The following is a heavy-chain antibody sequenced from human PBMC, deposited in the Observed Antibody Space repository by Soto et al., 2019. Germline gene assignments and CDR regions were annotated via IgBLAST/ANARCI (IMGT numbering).Heavy chain of an antibody. V-gene: IGHV3-30*18. Sequence: QVQLVESGGGVVQPGRSLRLSCVASGFTLSNTGMHWVRQAPGKGLEWVAMRSHDGSNTYYGDSVKGRFTISRDNSWNTLYLQMDSLRPEDTSVYYCAKDWGSSGWFNWFDPWGQGTLVTVSS. CDR2: RSHDGSNT. CDR3: AKDWGSSGWFNWFDP. J-gene: IGHJ5*02. CDR1: GFTLSNTG. D-gene: IGHD6-19*01.